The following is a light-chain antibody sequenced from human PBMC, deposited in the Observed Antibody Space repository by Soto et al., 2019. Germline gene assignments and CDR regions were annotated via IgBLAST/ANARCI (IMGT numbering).Light chain of an antibody. CDR1: QTIAKY. V-gene: IGKV1-39*01. CDR3: QQSYSTPRT. Sequence: DIRMAQSPSSLSASVGDTVTITCRASQTIAKYLYWYQHKPGIAPTLLISTASTLQTGVPSRFSGTGSGTDFTLTVSSLQPEDSATYYCQQSYSTPRTFAQGTKVEIK. J-gene: IGKJ1*01. CDR2: TAS.